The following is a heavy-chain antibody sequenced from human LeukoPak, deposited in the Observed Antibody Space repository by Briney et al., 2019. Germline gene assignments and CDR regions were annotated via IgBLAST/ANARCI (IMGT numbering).Heavy chain of an antibody. CDR1: GFSFTDYY. CDR2: INPSVGST. CDR3: ARDDRSGYYDD. V-gene: IGHV1-46*01. J-gene: IGHJ4*02. D-gene: IGHD3-22*01. Sequence: ASVKVSCKASGFSFTDYYMHWVRQAPGQRLEWMGLINPSVGSTDYAQKFQGRVTVTTDTSTSTAYMELRSLRSDDTAVYYCARDDRSGYYDDWGQGTLVTVSS.